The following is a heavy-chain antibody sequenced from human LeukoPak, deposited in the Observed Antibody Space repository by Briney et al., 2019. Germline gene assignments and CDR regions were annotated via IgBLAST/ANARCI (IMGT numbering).Heavy chain of an antibody. CDR3: ATAYGDGRSDY. V-gene: IGHV1-69-2*01. Sequence: VASVKVSCKVSGYTFTDYYMHWVQQAPGKGLEWMGLVDPEDGETIYAEKFQGRVTITADTSTDTAYMELSSLRSEDTAVYYCATAYGDGRSDYWGQGTLVTVSS. CDR2: VDPEDGET. D-gene: IGHD4-17*01. CDR1: GYTFTDYY. J-gene: IGHJ4*02.